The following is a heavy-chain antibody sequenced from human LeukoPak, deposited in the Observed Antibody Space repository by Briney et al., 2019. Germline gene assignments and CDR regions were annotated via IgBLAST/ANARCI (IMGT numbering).Heavy chain of an antibody. J-gene: IGHJ3*02. CDR3: SRFYSSGWASVAFEI. V-gene: IGHV3-49*04. D-gene: IGHD3-22*01. CDR1: GFTFSYYA. CDR2: IRNKANGGTT. Sequence: GRSLRLSCTTSGFTFSYYAVSRVRRAPGKWLEWIGFIRNKANGGTTEYAASVKGRSTISRDDSKTIAHLQMSSLKTEDTAVYYCSRFYSSGWASVAFEIRGQGTMVTVSS.